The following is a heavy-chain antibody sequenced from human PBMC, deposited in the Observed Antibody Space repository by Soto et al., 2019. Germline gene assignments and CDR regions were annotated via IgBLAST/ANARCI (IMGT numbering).Heavy chain of an antibody. CDR3: AKGRAAQSYFDY. J-gene: IGHJ4*02. CDR1: GFTFSSYA. D-gene: IGHD6-25*01. Sequence: GGSLRLSCAASGFTFSSYAVSWVRQAPGKGLEWVSAISGSGGSTYYADSVKGRFTISRDNSKNTLYLQMNSLRAEDTAVYYCAKGRAAQSYFDYWGQGTLVTVSS. CDR2: ISGSGGST. V-gene: IGHV3-23*01.